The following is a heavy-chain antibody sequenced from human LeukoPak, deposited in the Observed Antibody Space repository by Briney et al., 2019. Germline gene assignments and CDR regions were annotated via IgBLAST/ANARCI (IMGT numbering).Heavy chain of an antibody. D-gene: IGHD3-9*01. V-gene: IGHV4-31*03. J-gene: IGHJ3*02. CDR1: GGSISSGGYY. CDR2: IYYSGST. CDR3: ASGRFSDFDWLLGAFDI. Sequence: PSETLSLTCTVSGGSISSGGYYWSWIRQHPGKGLEWIGYIYYSGSTYYNPSLKSRVTISVDTSKNQFSLKLSSVTAADTAVYYCASGRFSDFDWLLGAFDIWGQGTMVAVSS.